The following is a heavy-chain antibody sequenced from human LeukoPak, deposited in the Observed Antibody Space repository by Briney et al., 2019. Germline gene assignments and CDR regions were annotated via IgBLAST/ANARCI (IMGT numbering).Heavy chain of an antibody. V-gene: IGHV3-33*01. Sequence: PGGSLRLSCEASGFTFSSYGMHWVRQAPGKGLEGVAVIWYDGSNKYYADSVKGRFTISRDNSKNTLYLQMNSLRAEDTAVYYCARTGYCSGGSCYGFDYWGQGTLVTVSS. J-gene: IGHJ4*02. D-gene: IGHD2-15*01. CDR3: ARTGYCSGGSCYGFDY. CDR2: IWYDGSNK. CDR1: GFTFSSYG.